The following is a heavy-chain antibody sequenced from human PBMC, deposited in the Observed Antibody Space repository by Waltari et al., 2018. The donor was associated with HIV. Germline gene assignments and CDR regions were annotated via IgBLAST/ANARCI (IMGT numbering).Heavy chain of an antibody. CDR2: ISYDGSNK. J-gene: IGHJ6*02. V-gene: IGHV3-30*18. CDR3: AKDARFLDLDYYYGMDV. CDR1: GFTFSSYG. Sequence: QVQLVESGGGVVQPGRSLRLSCAASGFTFSSYGMHWVRQAPGKGLEWGAVISYDGSNKYYADSVKGRFTISRDNSKNTLYLQMNSLRAEDTAVYYCAKDARFLDLDYYYGMDVWGQGTTVTVSS. D-gene: IGHD3-3*01.